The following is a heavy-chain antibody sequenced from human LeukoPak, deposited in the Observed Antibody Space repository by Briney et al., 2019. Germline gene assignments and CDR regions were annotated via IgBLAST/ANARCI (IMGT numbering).Heavy chain of an antibody. Sequence: PGRSLRLSCEASGFTFSSYGMHWVRQAPGKGLEWVAVIWYDGSNKCYADSVKGRFTISRDNSKNTLYLQMNSLRAEDTAVYYCAGDYGEYYYGMDVWGQGTTVTVSS. V-gene: IGHV3-33*01. J-gene: IGHJ6*02. CDR1: GFTFSSYG. CDR2: IWYDGSNK. CDR3: AGDYGEYYYGMDV. D-gene: IGHD4-17*01.